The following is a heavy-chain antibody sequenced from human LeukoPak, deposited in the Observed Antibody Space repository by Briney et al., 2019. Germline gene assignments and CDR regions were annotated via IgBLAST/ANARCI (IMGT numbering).Heavy chain of an antibody. Sequence: GGSLRLSCAASGFTFSNAWMSWVRQAPGKGLEWVGRIKSKTDGGTTDYAAPVRGRFTISRDDSKDTLYLQMNSLKTEDTAVYYCTADIRGDYDSSGPAGWGQGNLVTVSS. D-gene: IGHD3-22*01. V-gene: IGHV3-15*01. J-gene: IGHJ4*02. CDR1: GFTFSNAW. CDR3: TADIRGDYDSSGPAG. CDR2: IKSKTDGGTT.